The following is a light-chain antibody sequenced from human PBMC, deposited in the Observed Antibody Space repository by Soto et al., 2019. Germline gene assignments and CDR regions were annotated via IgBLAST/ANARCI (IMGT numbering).Light chain of an antibody. V-gene: IGKV3-20*01. CDR2: GAS. Sequence: EIVLTQSPCTLSLSPGERATLSCRASQSVSSSYLAWYQQKPGQAPRLLIYGASSRVTGIPDRFSGSGSGTDFTLTISRLEPEDFAVYYCQQYGSFSITFGQGTRLEIK. J-gene: IGKJ5*01. CDR1: QSVSSSY. CDR3: QQYGSFSIT.